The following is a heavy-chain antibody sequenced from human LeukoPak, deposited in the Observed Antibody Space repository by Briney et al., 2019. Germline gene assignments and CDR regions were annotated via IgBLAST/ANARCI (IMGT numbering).Heavy chain of an antibody. Sequence: GGSLRLSCAASGFTFSSYSMNWVRQAPGKGLEWVSSIDTSTTYMTYADSVKGRFTISRDNARNSLCLQMDSLRAEDTAVYYCAREAGTGERWYFDLWGRGTLVTVSS. D-gene: IGHD7-27*01. CDR3: AREAGTGERWYFDL. J-gene: IGHJ2*01. CDR1: GFTFSSYS. V-gene: IGHV3-21*01. CDR2: IDTSTTYM.